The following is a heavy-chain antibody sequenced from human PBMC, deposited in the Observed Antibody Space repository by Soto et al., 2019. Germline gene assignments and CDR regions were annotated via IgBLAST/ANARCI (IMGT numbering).Heavy chain of an antibody. CDR2: IIPIFGTA. CDR3: ARDRRNCSGGSCYSGGYYYYYGMDV. J-gene: IGHJ6*02. V-gene: IGHV1-69*13. Sequence: SVKVSCKASGGTFSSYAISWERQAPGQGLEWMGGIIPIFGTANYAQKFQGRVTITADESTSTAYMELSSLRSEDTAVYYCARDRRNCSGGSCYSGGYYYYYGMDVWGQGTTVTVSS. D-gene: IGHD2-15*01. CDR1: GGTFSSYA.